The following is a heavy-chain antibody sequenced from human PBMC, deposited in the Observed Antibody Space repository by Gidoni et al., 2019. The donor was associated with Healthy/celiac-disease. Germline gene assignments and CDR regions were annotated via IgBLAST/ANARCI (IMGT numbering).Heavy chain of an antibody. V-gene: IGHV4-59*01. CDR2: ISYSGTT. CDR1: GDSNSSYY. J-gene: IGHJ3*02. Sequence: QVQLQEPGPGLVKPSETLSLTCTVSGDSNSSYYWSWIRQPPGKGLEWIGYISYSGTTNYNPSLKSRVTMSVDTSKNQFSLKLSSVTAADTAVYYCAREDPVVDAFDIWGQGTMVTVSS. CDR3: AREDPVVDAFDI. D-gene: IGHD2-15*01.